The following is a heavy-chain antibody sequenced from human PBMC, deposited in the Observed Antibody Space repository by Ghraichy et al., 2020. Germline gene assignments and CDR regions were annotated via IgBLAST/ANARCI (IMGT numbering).Heavy chain of an antibody. Sequence: GGSLRLSCAASGFTFSTYAMSWVRQAPGKGLEWVSAITGSGGSTYYADSVKGRFTISRDNPKNTLYLQVNSLRAEDTAVYYCAKSLKVGATYSVSDYWGQGTLVTVSS. CDR2: ITGSGGST. J-gene: IGHJ4*02. CDR1: GFTFSTYA. D-gene: IGHD1-26*01. CDR3: AKSLKVGATYSVSDY. V-gene: IGHV3-23*01.